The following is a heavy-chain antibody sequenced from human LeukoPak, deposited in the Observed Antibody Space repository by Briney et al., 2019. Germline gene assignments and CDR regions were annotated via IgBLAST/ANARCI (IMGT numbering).Heavy chain of an antibody. CDR1: GFIFSSYS. D-gene: IGHD6-19*01. CDR3: ARDRSQWPEYYFDY. V-gene: IGHV3-48*01. Sequence: GGSLRLSCATSGFIFSSYSMNWVRQAPGKGLEWVSYISSSSRTIYYADSAKGRFTISRDNAKNSLYLQMNSLRAEDTAVYYCARDRSQWPEYYFDYWGQGTLVTVSS. CDR2: ISSSSRTI. J-gene: IGHJ4*02.